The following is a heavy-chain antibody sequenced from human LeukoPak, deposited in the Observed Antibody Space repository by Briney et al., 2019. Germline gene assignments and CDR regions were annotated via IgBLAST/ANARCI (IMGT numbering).Heavy chain of an antibody. CDR2: IKQDGSEK. V-gene: IGHV3-7*01. CDR3: ARLDLAAAETFDY. CDR1: GFTFSSYW. D-gene: IGHD6-13*01. Sequence: GGSLRLSCAASGFTFSSYWMSWVRQAPGKGLEWVANIKQDGSEKYYVDSVKGRFTISRDNAKNSLYLQMNSLRAEDTAVYYCARLDLAAAETFDYWGQGTLVTVSS. J-gene: IGHJ4*02.